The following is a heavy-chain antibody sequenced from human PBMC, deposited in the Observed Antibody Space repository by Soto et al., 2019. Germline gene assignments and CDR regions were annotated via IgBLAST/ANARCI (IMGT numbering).Heavy chain of an antibody. CDR1: GYTFINYY. D-gene: IGHD6-13*01. CDR3: ARDLAAGDL. V-gene: IGHV1-46*01. CDR2: INPMGGST. Sequence: QEQLVQSGAEVKEPGASVKVSCKASGYTFINYYIHWVRQAPGQGLEWMAIINPMGGSTNYAQEFQGRVTVTGDTSTSTVYMELSSLRFEDTALFYCARDLAAGDLWGQGTLVTVSS. J-gene: IGHJ5*02.